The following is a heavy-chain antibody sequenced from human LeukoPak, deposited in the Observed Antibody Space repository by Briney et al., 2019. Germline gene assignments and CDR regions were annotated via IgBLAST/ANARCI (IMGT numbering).Heavy chain of an antibody. Sequence: ASVKVSCKASGYTFTGYYMHWVRQAPGQGLEWMGRINPNSGGTNYAQKFQGRVTMTRDTSISTAYMELSRLRSDDMAVYYCARDLSSSITMVVVVNYQDSFDYWGQGTLVTVSS. CDR3: ARDLSSSITMVVVVNYQDSFDY. V-gene: IGHV1-2*06. D-gene: IGHD3-22*01. J-gene: IGHJ4*02. CDR2: INPNSGGT. CDR1: GYTFTGYY.